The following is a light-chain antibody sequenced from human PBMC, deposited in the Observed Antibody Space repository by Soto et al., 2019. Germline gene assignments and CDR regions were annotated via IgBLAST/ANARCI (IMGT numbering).Light chain of an antibody. J-gene: IGKJ1*01. CDR2: GAS. CDR3: QQYNAWALT. V-gene: IGKV3-15*01. CDR1: QSVGSH. Sequence: EIVMTQSPATLSVSPGERATLSCRASQSVGSHLAWYRQKPGQAPRLLIYGASTRATGIPASFSGSGSGTEFTLTISSLQSEDFAVYYCQQYNAWALTFGQGTKVEIK.